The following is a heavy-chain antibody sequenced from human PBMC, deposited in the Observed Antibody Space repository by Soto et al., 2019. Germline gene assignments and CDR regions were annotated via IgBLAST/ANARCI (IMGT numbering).Heavy chain of an antibody. CDR1: GYTFTSYG. D-gene: IGHD6-19*01. J-gene: IGHJ4*02. CDR3: ARELPSGWYGHFDY. V-gene: IGHV1-18*01. Sequence: ASVKVSCKASGYTFTSYGITWVRQAPGQGLEWMGWISAYNGNTNYAQKLQGRVTMTTDTSTSTAYMELRSLRSDDTAVYYCARELPSGWYGHFDYWGQGTLVTVSS. CDR2: ISAYNGNT.